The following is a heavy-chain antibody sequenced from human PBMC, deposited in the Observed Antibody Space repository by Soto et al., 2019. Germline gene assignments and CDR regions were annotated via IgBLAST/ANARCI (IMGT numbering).Heavy chain of an antibody. Sequence: EVQLLESGGGLVQPGGSLRLSCVASGFAFRNYDMSWVRQAPGKGLEWVSAISGSGSGTYYADSVKGRFTISRDNPKNTLYLQMNSLRAEDTAVYYCAKRFAYSSGLDGFDIWGQGTMVTVSS. CDR2: ISGSGSGT. D-gene: IGHD6-19*01. J-gene: IGHJ3*02. V-gene: IGHV3-23*01. CDR1: GFAFRNYD. CDR3: AKRFAYSSGLDGFDI.